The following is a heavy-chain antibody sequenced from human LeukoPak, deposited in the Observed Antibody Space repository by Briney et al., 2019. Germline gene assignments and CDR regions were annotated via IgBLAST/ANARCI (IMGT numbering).Heavy chain of an antibody. CDR2: MNPNSGNT. V-gene: IGHV1-8*01. CDR1: GYTFTSHD. J-gene: IGHJ6*03. Sequence: GASVKVSCKASGYTFTSHDINWVRQATGQGLEWMGWMNPNSGNTGYAQKFQGRVTMTRNTSISTAYMELSSLRSEDTAVYYCARGRRRVPYYYMDVWGKGTTVTVSS. D-gene: IGHD1-1*01. CDR3: ARGRRRVPYYYMDV.